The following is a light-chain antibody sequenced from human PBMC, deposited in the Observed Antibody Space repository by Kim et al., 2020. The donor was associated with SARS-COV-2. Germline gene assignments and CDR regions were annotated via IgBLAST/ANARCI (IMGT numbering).Light chain of an antibody. V-gene: IGLV3-19*01. Sequence: SSELTQDPAVSVALGQTVKVTCQGDSLRSYSASWYQQKPGQAPVVVMYGKNNRPSGIPDRFSGSSAGNTASLTITGAQAEDEADYYCNSRDSGVTHLLFGGGTQLIVL. J-gene: IGLJ2*01. CDR1: SLRSYS. CDR2: GKN. CDR3: NSRDSGVTHLL.